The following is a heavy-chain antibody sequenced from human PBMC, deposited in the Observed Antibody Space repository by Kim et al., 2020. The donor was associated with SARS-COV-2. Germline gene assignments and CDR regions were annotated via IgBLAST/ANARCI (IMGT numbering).Heavy chain of an antibody. D-gene: IGHD3-16*02. CDR1: GGSISSSSYY. Sequence: SETLSLTCTVSGGSISSSSYYWGWIRQPPGKGLEWIGSIYYSGSTYYNPSLKSRVTISVDTSKNQFSLKLSSVTAADTAVYYCARELRQIWGSYRSPFDYWGQGTLVTVSS. CDR2: IYYSGST. CDR3: ARELRQIWGSYRSPFDY. J-gene: IGHJ4*02. V-gene: IGHV4-39*07.